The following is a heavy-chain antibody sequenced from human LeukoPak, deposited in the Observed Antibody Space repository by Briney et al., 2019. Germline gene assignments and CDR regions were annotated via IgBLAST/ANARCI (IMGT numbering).Heavy chain of an antibody. CDR2: IYTSGST. D-gene: IGHD2-2*03. V-gene: IGHV4-4*07. Sequence: SETLSLTCTVSGGSISSYYWSWMRQPAGKGLEWIGRIYTSGSTNYNPSLKSRVTMSVDTSKNQFSLKLSSVTAADTAVYYCARDNGYCSSTSCYSYFDYWGQGTLVTVSS. CDR3: ARDNGYCSSTSCYSYFDY. J-gene: IGHJ4*02. CDR1: GGSISSYY.